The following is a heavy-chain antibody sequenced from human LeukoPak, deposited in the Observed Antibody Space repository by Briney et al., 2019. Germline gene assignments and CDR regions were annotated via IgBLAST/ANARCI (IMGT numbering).Heavy chain of an antibody. CDR1: GYTFTSYG. CDR2: IIPIFGTA. J-gene: IGHJ5*02. V-gene: IGHV1-69*13. Sequence: GASVKVSCRASGYTFTSYGISWVRQAPGQGLEWMGGIIPIFGTANYTQKFQGRVTITADESTSTAYMELSSLRSEDTAVYYCAPLGWFDPWGQGTLVTVSS. CDR3: APLGWFDP.